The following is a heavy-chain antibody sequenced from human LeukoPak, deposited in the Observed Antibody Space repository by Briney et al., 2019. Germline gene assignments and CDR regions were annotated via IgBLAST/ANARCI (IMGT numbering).Heavy chain of an antibody. J-gene: IGHJ6*02. CDR2: ISAYNGNT. D-gene: IGHD6-13*01. Sequence: ASVKVSCKASGYTFTSYGISWVRQAPGQGLEWMGWISAYNGNTNYAQKLQGRVTMTTDTSTSTAYMELRSLRSDDTAVYYCARDGAYSNSWYEYYYYGMDVWGQGTTVTVSS. CDR3: ARDGAYSNSWYEYYYYGMDV. V-gene: IGHV1-18*01. CDR1: GYTFTSYG.